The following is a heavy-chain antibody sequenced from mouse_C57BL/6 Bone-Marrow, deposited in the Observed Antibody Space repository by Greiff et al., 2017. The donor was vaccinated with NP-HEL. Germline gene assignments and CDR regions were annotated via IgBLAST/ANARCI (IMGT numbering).Heavy chain of an antibody. Sequence: EVKLMESGAELVRPGASVKLSCTASGFNIKDYYMHWVKQRPEQGLEWIGRIDPEDGDTEYAPKFQGKATMTADTSSNTAYLQLSSLTSEDTAVYYCTADYYGSSFLYYAMDYWGQGTSVTVSS. CDR3: TADYYGSSFLYYAMDY. CDR1: GFNIKDYY. V-gene: IGHV14-1*01. D-gene: IGHD1-1*01. J-gene: IGHJ4*01. CDR2: IDPEDGDT.